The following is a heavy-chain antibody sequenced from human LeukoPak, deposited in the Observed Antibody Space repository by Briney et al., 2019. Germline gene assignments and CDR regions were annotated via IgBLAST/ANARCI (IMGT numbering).Heavy chain of an antibody. CDR3: ARTYDFGRGPPGDAFDN. V-gene: IGHV3-48*01. D-gene: IGHD3-3*01. J-gene: IGHJ3*02. CDR1: GFTFGDYA. Sequence: AGRSLRLSCTASGFTFGDYAMSWVRQAPGKGPEWVSYIDARSGITYYADSVQGRFTLSRDNARESVFLQMDSLRVDDTAVYYCARTYDFGRGPPGDAFDNWGPGTWVIVSS. CDR2: IDARSGIT.